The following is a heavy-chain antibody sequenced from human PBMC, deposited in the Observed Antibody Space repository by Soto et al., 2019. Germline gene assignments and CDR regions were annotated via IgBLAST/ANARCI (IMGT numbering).Heavy chain of an antibody. CDR1: GFSLSTSGVG. Sequence: QITLKESGPTLVKPTQTLTLTCTFSGFSLSTSGVGVAWIRQPPGKALEWLALIYWDDDKRYSPSLKSRLTITKDTSKHQVVLTMTKMDPVDTAPYYCAHGTEKFDPWGQGTLVTVSS. V-gene: IGHV2-5*02. CDR3: AHGTEKFDP. CDR2: IYWDDDK. J-gene: IGHJ5*02.